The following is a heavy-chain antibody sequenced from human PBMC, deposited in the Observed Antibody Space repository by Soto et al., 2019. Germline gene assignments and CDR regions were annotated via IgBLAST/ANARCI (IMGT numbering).Heavy chain of an antibody. CDR3: AKDSYDILTGPTRYFES. CDR1: GLTFNAYT. J-gene: IGHJ4*02. D-gene: IGHD3-9*01. Sequence: PGGSLRLSCAASGLTFNAYTMHWFRQSPGKVLEWVSLISWDGGITYYGDSVKGRFTVSRDNSDNSLYLQMTSLRSDDTAFYYCAKDSYDILTGPTRYFESWGQATLVTVSS. CDR2: ISWDGGIT. V-gene: IGHV3-43*01.